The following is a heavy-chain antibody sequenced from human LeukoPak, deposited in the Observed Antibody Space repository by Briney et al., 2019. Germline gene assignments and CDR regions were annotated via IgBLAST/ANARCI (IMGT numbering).Heavy chain of an antibody. V-gene: IGHV4-39*01. Sequence: PSETLSLTCTVSGGSISSSSYYWGWIRQPPGKGLEWSGSIYYSGSTYYNPSLKSRVTISVDTSKNQFSLKLSSVTAADTAVYYCARSIPYDSSGYYHYRALAIWGQGTMVTVSS. CDR3: ARSIPYDSSGYYHYRALAI. CDR1: GGSISSSSYY. CDR2: IYYSGST. J-gene: IGHJ3*02. D-gene: IGHD3-22*01.